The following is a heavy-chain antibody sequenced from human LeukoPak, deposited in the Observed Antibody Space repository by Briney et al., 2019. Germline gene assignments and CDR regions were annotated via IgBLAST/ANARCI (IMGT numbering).Heavy chain of an antibody. CDR1: GYTFTSYD. Sequence: ASVKVSCKASGYTFTSYDINWVRQATGQGLEWMGWMNPNSGNTGYAQKFQGRVTIPRNTSISTAYMELSSLRSEDTAVYYCARAPRITMVRGVIYWFDPWGQGTLVTVSS. V-gene: IGHV1-8*03. J-gene: IGHJ5*02. D-gene: IGHD3-10*01. CDR2: MNPNSGNT. CDR3: ARAPRITMVRGVIYWFDP.